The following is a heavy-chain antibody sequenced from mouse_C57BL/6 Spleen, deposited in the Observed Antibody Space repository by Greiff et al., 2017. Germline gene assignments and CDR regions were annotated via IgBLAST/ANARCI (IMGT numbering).Heavy chain of an antibody. D-gene: IGHD2-1*01. CDR1: GFSLTSYG. V-gene: IGHV2-6-1*01. J-gene: IGHJ4*01. Sequence: QVQLKESGPGLVAPSQSLSITCTVSGFSLTSYGVPWVRQPPGKGLEWLVVIWSDGSTHYISALKSTLVISKDNSKSQVFLKINSLQSDDTAMYYCARHGGNPYYYAMDYWGQGTSVTVAS. CDR2: IWSDGST. CDR3: ARHGGNPYYYAMDY.